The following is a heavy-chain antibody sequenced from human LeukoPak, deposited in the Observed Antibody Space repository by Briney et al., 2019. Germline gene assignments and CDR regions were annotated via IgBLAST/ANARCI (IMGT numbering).Heavy chain of an antibody. V-gene: IGHV1-24*01. CDR3: ATVLLRYSSGWRYFDY. J-gene: IGHJ4*02. D-gene: IGHD6-19*01. CDR1: GYALTELS. Sequence: ASVKVSCKVSGYALTELSMHWVRQAPGKGLEWMGGFDPEDGETIYAQKFRGRVTMTEDTSTDTAYMELSSLRSEDTAVYYCATVLLRYSSGWRYFDYWGQGTLVTVSS. CDR2: FDPEDGET.